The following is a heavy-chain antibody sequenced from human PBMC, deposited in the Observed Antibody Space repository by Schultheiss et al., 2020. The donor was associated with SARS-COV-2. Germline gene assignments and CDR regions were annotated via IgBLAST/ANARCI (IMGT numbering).Heavy chain of an antibody. CDR3: ARHRFRGRTGGLNWFDP. CDR2: INHSGRT. J-gene: IGHJ5*02. V-gene: IGHV4-38-2*02. Sequence: SQTLSLTCTVSGYSINSGHYWGWIRQPPGKGLEWIGSINHSGRTYYNPSLKSRVTISVDTSKNQFSLKLSSVTAADTAVYYCARHRFRGRTGGLNWFDPWGQGTLVTVSS. D-gene: IGHD2-8*02. CDR1: GYSINSGHY.